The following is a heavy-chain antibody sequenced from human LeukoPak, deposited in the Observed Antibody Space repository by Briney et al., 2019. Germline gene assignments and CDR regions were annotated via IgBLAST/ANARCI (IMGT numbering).Heavy chain of an antibody. Sequence: SETLSLTCTVSGGPISSYYWSWIRQPPGKGLEWIGYIYYSGSTTYSPSLESRVTISVDTSKNQFTLKLSSVTAADTAVYYCARHTSSSWYYFDYWGQGTLVTVSS. V-gene: IGHV4-59*08. CDR1: GGPISSYY. J-gene: IGHJ4*02. D-gene: IGHD6-13*01. CDR2: IYYSGST. CDR3: ARHTSSSWYYFDY.